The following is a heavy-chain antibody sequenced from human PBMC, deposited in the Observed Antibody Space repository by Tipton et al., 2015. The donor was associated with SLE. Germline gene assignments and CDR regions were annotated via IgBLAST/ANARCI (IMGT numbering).Heavy chain of an antibody. CDR1: GGSISSSSYY. CDR2: ISFSGLT. D-gene: IGHD3-3*01. V-gene: IGHV4-61*05. Sequence: GLVKPSETLSLICTVSGGSISSSSYYWGWIRQPPGKGLEWIGYISFSGLTNYNPSVRSRVSTSMDTSKNQFSLQMSSVTAADTALYYCARHKLGFSWSYFDSWGQGTLVTVSS. CDR3: ARHKLGFSWSYFDS. J-gene: IGHJ4*02.